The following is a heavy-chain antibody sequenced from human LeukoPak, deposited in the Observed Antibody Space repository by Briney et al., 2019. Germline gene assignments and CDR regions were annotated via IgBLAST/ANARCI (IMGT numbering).Heavy chain of an antibody. D-gene: IGHD6-13*01. V-gene: IGHV4-59*01. CDR3: ARLSSSWYYFDY. Sequence: SETLSLTCTFSGASLNVYYWSWVRQPPGKGLEWIGYINHSGRNNSNPSLKSRVTMSIDTSKHQFSLKLHSVTAADTAVYFCARLSSSWYYFDYWGQGALVTVSS. J-gene: IGHJ4*02. CDR2: INHSGRN. CDR1: GASLNVYY.